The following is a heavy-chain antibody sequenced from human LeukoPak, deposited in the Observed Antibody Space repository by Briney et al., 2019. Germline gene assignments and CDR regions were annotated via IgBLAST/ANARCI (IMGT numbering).Heavy chain of an antibody. CDR2: IYYSGST. J-gene: IGHJ4*02. D-gene: IGHD6-19*01. CDR3: ARGQWPVVGDY. V-gene: IGHV4-39*07. CDR1: GGSISSSSYY. Sequence: SETLSLTCTVSGGSISSSSYYWGWIRQPPGKGLEWIGSIYYSGSTYYNPSLKSRVTISVDTSKNQFSLKLSSVTAADTAVYYCARGQWPVVGDYWGQGTLVTVSS.